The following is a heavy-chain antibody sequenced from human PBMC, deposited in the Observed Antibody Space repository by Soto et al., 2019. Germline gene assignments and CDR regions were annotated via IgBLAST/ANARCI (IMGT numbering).Heavy chain of an antibody. V-gene: IGHV3-23*01. Sequence: EVQLLESGGGLVQPGGSLRLSCAASGFTFSSYAMSWVRQAPGKGLEWVSAISGSGGSTYYADSVKGRFTISRDNSKNTLDLQLNSLRAEDTAVYYCAKGGSGWFLLDDDAFDIWGQGTMVTVSS. D-gene: IGHD6-19*01. CDR2: ISGSGGST. CDR3: AKGGSGWFLLDDDAFDI. J-gene: IGHJ3*02. CDR1: GFTFSSYA.